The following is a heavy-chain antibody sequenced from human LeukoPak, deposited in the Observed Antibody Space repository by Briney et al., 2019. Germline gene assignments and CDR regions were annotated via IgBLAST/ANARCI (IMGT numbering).Heavy chain of an antibody. D-gene: IGHD5-18*01. V-gene: IGHV1-3*01. CDR1: GYTFTSYA. J-gene: IGHJ4*02. CDR3: ARGYSYGYSFFDY. CDR2: INAGNGNT. Sequence: GASVKVSCKASGYTFTSYAMHWVRQAPGQRLEWMGWINAGNGNTKYSQKFQGRVTITRDTSASTAYMELSSLGSEDTAVYYCARGYSYGYSFFDYWGQGTLVTVSS.